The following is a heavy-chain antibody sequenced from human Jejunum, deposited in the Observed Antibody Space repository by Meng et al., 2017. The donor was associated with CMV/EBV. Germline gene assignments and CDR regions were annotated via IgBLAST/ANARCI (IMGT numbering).Heavy chain of an antibody. Sequence: AASGFTFSSYGMRWVRQAPGKGLEWVSFIRYDGSNKYYADSVKGRFTISRDNSKNTLYLQMNSLRAEDTAVYYCAKQTEQMSNFDYWGQGTLVTVSS. J-gene: IGHJ4*02. D-gene: IGHD1-26*01. CDR1: GFTFSSYG. CDR2: IRYDGSNK. V-gene: IGHV3-30*02. CDR3: AKQTEQMSNFDY.